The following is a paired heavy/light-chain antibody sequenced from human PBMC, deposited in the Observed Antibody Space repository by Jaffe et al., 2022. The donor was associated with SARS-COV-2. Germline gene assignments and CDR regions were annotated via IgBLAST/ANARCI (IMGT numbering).Light chain of an antibody. Sequence: QSALTQPASVSGSPGQSITISCTGTNSDVGTYNHVSWYQQHPGRAPKLMIYDVTNRPSGISDRFSGSKSGNTASLTISGLQSDDEAHYFCNSYRSDGNVIFGGGTRLTVL. CDR3: NSYRSDGNVI. CDR1: NSDVGTYNH. J-gene: IGLJ2*01. CDR2: DVT. V-gene: IGLV2-14*03.
Heavy chain of an antibody. J-gene: IGHJ4*02. Sequence: QAQLLESGGGVVQPGGSLRLSCEASAIRFMTSGMHWVRQAPGKGLEWVAFIQFNEFDKRYADSVKGRFTVSRDNAKSILYLQMNSLRVEDTALYRCAREGNTRQVGTLDIWGQGVLVTVSS. V-gene: IGHV3-30*02. CDR2: IQFNEFDK. CDR1: AIRFMTSG. CDR3: AREGNTRQVGTLDI. D-gene: IGHD3-10*01.